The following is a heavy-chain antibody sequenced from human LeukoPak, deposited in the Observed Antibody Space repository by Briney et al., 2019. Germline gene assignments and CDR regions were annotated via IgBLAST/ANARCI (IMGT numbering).Heavy chain of an antibody. J-gene: IGHJ4*02. CDR3: ARGLRTYYYGSGSSVLGY. D-gene: IGHD3-10*01. CDR2: MNPNSGNT. V-gene: IGHV1-8*01. CDR1: GYTFTSYD. Sequence: ASVKVSCKASGYTFTSYDINWVRQATGQGLEWMGWMNPNSGNTGYAQKFQGGVTMTRNTSISTAYMELSSLRSEDTAVYYCARGLRTYYYGSGSSVLGYWGQGTLVTVSS.